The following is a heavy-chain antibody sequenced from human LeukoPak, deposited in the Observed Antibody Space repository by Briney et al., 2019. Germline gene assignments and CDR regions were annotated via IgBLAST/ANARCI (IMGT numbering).Heavy chain of an antibody. J-gene: IGHJ4*02. CDR3: ARESRDRGYSYGAFDY. Sequence: PETLSLTCTVSGGSISSYYWSWIRQPPGKGLEWIGYIYYSGSTNYNPSLKSRVTISVDTSKNQFSLKLSSVTAADTAVYYCARESRDRGYSYGAFDYWGQGTLVTVSS. D-gene: IGHD5-18*01. V-gene: IGHV4-59*01. CDR2: IYYSGST. CDR1: GGSISSYY.